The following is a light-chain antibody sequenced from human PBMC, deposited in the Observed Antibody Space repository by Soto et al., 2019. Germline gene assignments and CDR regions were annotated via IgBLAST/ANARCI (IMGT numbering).Light chain of an antibody. J-gene: IGLJ2*01. V-gene: IGLV1-51*01. CDR3: GTWDSSRAGV. Sequence: QSVLTQPPSVSAAPGQKVTISCSGSSSNIGNNYVSWYQQLPGTAPKLLIYDNNKRPSGIPDRFSGSKSGTSATLGITGLQTGDEADYYCGTWDSSRAGVFGGGTKVTVL. CDR2: DNN. CDR1: SSNIGNNY.